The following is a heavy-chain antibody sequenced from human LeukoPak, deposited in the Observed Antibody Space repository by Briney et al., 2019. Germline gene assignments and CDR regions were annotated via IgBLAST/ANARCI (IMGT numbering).Heavy chain of an antibody. CDR1: GFTFSNYA. Sequence: PGGSLRLSCAASGFTFSNYAMHWVRQAPGKGLEWVAVISSDGSNKYYVDSVKGRFTISRDNSKNTLYLHMNSLRAEDTAVYYCARDGLTVTLDAFDIWGQGTMVTVSS. CDR2: ISSDGSNK. D-gene: IGHD4-17*01. V-gene: IGHV3-30-3*01. J-gene: IGHJ3*02. CDR3: ARDGLTVTLDAFDI.